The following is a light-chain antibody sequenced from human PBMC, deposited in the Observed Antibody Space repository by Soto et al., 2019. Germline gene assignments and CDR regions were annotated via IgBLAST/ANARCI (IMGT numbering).Light chain of an antibody. Sequence: DIQMTQFPSTLTPSVGDRVTITCRASRSISDWLAWYQQKPGKAPKLLIFDASSLKSGVSSRFSGSGSGTEFTLTITGLQPDDVETYYCLPYSSHSWTLGQGTKVDIK. CDR1: RSISDW. V-gene: IGKV1-5*01. CDR2: DAS. CDR3: LPYSSHSWT. J-gene: IGKJ1*01.